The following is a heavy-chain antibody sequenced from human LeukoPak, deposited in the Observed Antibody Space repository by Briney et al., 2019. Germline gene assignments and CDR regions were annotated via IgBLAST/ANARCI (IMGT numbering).Heavy chain of an antibody. V-gene: IGHV3-7*01. CDR3: TRGYEKYEFWYY. Sequence: PGGSLRLSCAASGFTFTNYWMSWVRQAPGKGLELVANIKQDRSEKYYVDSVKGRITISRDNAKNSMCLQMNSLRAEDTAVYYCTRGYEKYEFWYYWGQGTLVTVSS. D-gene: IGHD3/OR15-3a*01. CDR1: GFTFTNYW. J-gene: IGHJ4*02. CDR2: IKQDRSEK.